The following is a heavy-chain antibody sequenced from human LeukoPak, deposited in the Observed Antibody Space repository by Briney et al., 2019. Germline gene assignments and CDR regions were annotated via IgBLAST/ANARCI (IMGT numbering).Heavy chain of an antibody. D-gene: IGHD2-15*01. CDR1: GFTVSSNY. CDR3: ARGGGYCSGGSCGRWGQGFDY. V-gene: IGHV3-30-3*01. CDR2: ISYDGSNK. Sequence: PGGSLRLSCAASGFTVSSNYMSWVRQAPGKGLEWVAVISYDGSNKYYADSVKGRFTISRDNSKNTLYLQMNSLRAEDTAVYYCARGGGYCSGGSCGRWGQGFDYWGQGTLVTVSS. J-gene: IGHJ4*02.